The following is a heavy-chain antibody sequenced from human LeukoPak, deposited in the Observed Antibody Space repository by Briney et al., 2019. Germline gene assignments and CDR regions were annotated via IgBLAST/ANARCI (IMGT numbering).Heavy chain of an antibody. CDR2: IWYDGSNK. V-gene: IGHV3-33*01. CDR3: ARETLQDDFWSGYRGSNWFDP. D-gene: IGHD3-3*01. Sequence: GESLRLSCAASGFTFSSYGMHWVRQAPGKGPEWVAVIWYDGSNKYYADSVKGRFTISRDNSKNTLYLQMNSLRAEDTAVYYCARETLQDDFWSGYRGSNWFDPWGQGTLVTVSS. J-gene: IGHJ5*02. CDR1: GFTFSSYG.